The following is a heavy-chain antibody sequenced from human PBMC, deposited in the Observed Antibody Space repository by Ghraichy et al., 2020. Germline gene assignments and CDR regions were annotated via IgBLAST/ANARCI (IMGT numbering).Heavy chain of an antibody. CDR1: GGSFSGYY. D-gene: IGHD4-17*01. J-gene: IGHJ4*02. V-gene: IGHV4-34*01. Sequence: SETLSLTCAVYGGSFSGYYWSWIRQPPGKGLEWIGEINHSGSTNYNPSLKSRVTISVDTSKNQFSLKLSSVTAADTAVYYCARGGGDYWGRSPYYFDYWGQGTLVTVSS. CDR3: ARGGGDYWGRSPYYFDY. CDR2: INHSGST.